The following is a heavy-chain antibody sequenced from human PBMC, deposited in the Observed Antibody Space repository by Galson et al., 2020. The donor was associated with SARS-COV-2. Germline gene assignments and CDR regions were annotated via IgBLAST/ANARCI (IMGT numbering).Heavy chain of an antibody. Sequence: GESLKISCAASGFTFSSDWMSWVRQVPGKGLEWVANINKDGSKRHCLDSVKGRFTVSRDNAKNSLYLQMNNLRGEDTALYYCAREWGYWGQGTLVTVSS. CDR1: GFTFSSDW. J-gene: IGHJ4*02. CDR2: INKDGSKR. CDR3: AREWGY. V-gene: IGHV3-7*01. D-gene: IGHD3-16*01.